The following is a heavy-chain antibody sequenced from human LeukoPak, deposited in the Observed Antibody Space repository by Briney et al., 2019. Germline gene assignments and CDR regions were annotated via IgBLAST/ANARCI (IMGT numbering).Heavy chain of an antibody. CDR1: GFTFSNYW. J-gene: IGHJ4*02. V-gene: IGHV3-7*03. Sequence: SGGSLRLSCAASGFTFSNYWMSWVRQAPGKGLEWVANIKQDGSETYYVDSMKGRFTISRDSAKNSLYLQMNSLRAEDTAVYYCAREKFDYWGQGTLVTVSS. CDR2: IKQDGSET. CDR3: AREKFDY.